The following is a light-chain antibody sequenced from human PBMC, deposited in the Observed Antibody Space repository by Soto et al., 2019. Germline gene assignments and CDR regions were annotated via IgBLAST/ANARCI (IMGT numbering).Light chain of an antibody. CDR1: QDISNF. Sequence: DIQMTQSPSSLSASIGDRVTITCRASQDISNFLAWYQQKPGKTPKVLIYAASSLQSGAPSRFSGSGSGTDFTLTISSLQPEDVATYFCQKYNRAPRTFGQGTEEEIK. J-gene: IGKJ1*01. CDR2: AAS. V-gene: IGKV1-27*01. CDR3: QKYNRAPRT.